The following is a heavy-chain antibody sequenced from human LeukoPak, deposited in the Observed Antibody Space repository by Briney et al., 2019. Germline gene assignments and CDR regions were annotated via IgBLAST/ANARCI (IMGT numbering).Heavy chain of an antibody. Sequence: GGSLRLSCAASGFTFSTYWMSWVRQAPGKGLEWVANIKEDGSQKYYVDSGKGRFTISRDNAKNSLYLQMNSLRAEDTAVYFCARNYVDTRGSSYGTLDYWGQGTLVTVFS. J-gene: IGHJ4*02. V-gene: IGHV3-7*01. CDR3: ARNYVDTRGSSYGTLDY. CDR1: GFTFSTYW. D-gene: IGHD5-18*01. CDR2: IKEDGSQK.